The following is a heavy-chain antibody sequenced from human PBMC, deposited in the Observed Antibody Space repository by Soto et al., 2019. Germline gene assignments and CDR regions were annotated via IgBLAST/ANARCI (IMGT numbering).Heavy chain of an antibody. D-gene: IGHD3-3*01. V-gene: IGHV3-23*01. CDR3: AKLTAYYDLWSGSDFDY. CDR1: GFTFNSYA. CDR2: ITASGRNS. Sequence: EVQLLESGGGLIQPGGSLRLSCVASGFTFNSYAMSWVRQAPGKGLEWVSSITASGRNSYYADSVKGRFTISRDQSKNTLFLQMSSLRAEDTARYYCAKLTAYYDLWSGSDFDYWGQGALVTVSS. J-gene: IGHJ4*02.